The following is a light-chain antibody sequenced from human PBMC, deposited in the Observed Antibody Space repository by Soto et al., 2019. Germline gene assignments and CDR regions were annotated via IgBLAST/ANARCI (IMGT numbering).Light chain of an antibody. CDR3: QQYGSSPCT. CDR1: QSVSSSF. Sequence: EIVLTQSPGTLSLSPGERATLSCRASQSVSSSFLAWYQQKPGQAPRLLIYGASSRATGIPDRFSGSGAGTDFTLSISILEPEDFAVYYCQQYGSSPCTFGQGTKVEFK. V-gene: IGKV3-20*01. CDR2: GAS. J-gene: IGKJ1*01.